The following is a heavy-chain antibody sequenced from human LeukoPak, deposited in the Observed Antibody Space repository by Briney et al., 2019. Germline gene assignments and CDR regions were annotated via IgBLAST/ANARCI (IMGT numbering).Heavy chain of an antibody. V-gene: IGHV3-30-3*01. Sequence: GGSLRLSCAASGFTFSSYAMHWVRQAPGKGLEWVAVISYDGSNKYYADSVKGRFTISRDNSKNTLYLQMNSLRADDTALYYCARETQQRQLSNPFEIWGQGTMVTVSS. CDR2: ISYDGSNK. J-gene: IGHJ3*02. D-gene: IGHD6-13*01. CDR1: GFTFSSYA. CDR3: ARETQQRQLSNPFEI.